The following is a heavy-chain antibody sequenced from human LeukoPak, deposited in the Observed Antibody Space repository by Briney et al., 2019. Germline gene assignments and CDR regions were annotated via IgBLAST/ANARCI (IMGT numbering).Heavy chain of an antibody. D-gene: IGHD2-21*01. V-gene: IGHV3-21*01. CDR3: ARDLGTIFAITGADY. J-gene: IGHJ4*02. Sequence: GGSLRLSCAASGFTFSSYSMNWVRQAPGKGLEWVSSISSSSDYIYYADSVKGRFTISRDNAKNSLYLQMNSLRAEDTAVYYCARDLGTIFAITGADYWGQGTLVTVSS. CDR2: ISSSSDYI. CDR1: GFTFSSYS.